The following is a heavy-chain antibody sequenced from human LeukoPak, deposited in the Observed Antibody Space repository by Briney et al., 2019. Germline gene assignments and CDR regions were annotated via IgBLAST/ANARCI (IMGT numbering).Heavy chain of an antibody. CDR1: GFSNNTDYY. CDR2: VSRSGST. J-gene: IGHJ4*02. V-gene: IGHV4-38-2*01. D-gene: IGHD3-22*01. Sequence: PSEALSLSCSVSGFSNNTDYYWGWIRQPPGKGLEWLGSVSRSGSTFYNPSLKSRLSMSVDTSKSQFSLQLSSVTAADTAVYYCVGLGTMTVGLGYWGQGTLVTVSS. CDR3: VGLGTMTVGLGY.